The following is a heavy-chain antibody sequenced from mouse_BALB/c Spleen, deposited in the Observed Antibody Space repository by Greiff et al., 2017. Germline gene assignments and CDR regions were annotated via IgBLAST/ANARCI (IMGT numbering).Heavy chain of an antibody. CDR2: IDPAHGHT. V-gene: IGHV14-3*02. J-gene: IGHJ3*01. D-gene: IGHD1-1*02. CDR3: ARSGWAPWFAY. CDR1: GFNIKDTY. Sequence: VQLQQSGAELVKPGASVKLSCTASGFNIKDTYMYWVKQRPEQGLEWIGRIDPAHGHTKYDPKFQGKATITADTSSNTAYLQLSSLTSEDTAVYYCARSGWAPWFAYWGQGTLVTVSA.